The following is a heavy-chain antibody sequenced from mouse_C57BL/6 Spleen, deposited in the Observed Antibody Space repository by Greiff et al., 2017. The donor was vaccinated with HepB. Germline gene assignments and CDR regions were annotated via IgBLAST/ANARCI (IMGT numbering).Heavy chain of an antibody. Sequence: QVHVKQSGPELVKPGASVKISCKASGYAFSSSWMNWVKQRPGKGLEWIGRIYPGDGDTNYNGKFKGKATLTADKSSSTAYMQLSSLTSEDSAVYFCAGGPYYYGSSYYAMDYWGQGTSVTGSS. CDR3: AGGPYYYGSSYYAMDY. J-gene: IGHJ4*01. V-gene: IGHV1-82*01. D-gene: IGHD1-1*01. CDR2: IYPGDGDT. CDR1: GYAFSSSW.